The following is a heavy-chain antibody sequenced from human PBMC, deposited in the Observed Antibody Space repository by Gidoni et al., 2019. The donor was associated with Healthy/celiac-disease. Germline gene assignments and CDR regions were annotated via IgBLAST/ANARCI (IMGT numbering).Heavy chain of an antibody. CDR2: IYYSGST. Sequence: QLQLQESGPGLVKPSETLSLTCTVSGGSISSSSYYWGWIRQPPGKGLEWIGSIYYSGSTYYNPSLKSRVTIAVDTSKNQFSLKLSSVTAADTAVYYCARANTVVTWPPPFDYWGQGTLVTVSS. CDR1: GGSISSSSYY. D-gene: IGHD2-15*01. J-gene: IGHJ4*02. CDR3: ARANTVVTWPPPFDY. V-gene: IGHV4-39*01.